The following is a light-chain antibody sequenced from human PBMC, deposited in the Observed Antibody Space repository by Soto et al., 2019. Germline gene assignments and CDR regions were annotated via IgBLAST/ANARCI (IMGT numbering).Light chain of an antibody. CDR3: GADHGSGSNFVRV. CDR1: SGYSNYK. Sequence: QLVLTQPPSASASLGASVTLTCTLSSGYSNYKVDWYQQRPGKGPRFVMRVGTGGIVGSKGDGIPDRLSVLGSGLNRYLTIKNIQEEDESDYHCGADHGSGSNFVRVFGGGTKLTVL. J-gene: IGLJ3*02. CDR2: VGTGGIVG. V-gene: IGLV9-49*01.